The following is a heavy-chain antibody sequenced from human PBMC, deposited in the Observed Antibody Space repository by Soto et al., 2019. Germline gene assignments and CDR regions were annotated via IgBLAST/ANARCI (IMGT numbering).Heavy chain of an antibody. V-gene: IGHV3-23*01. Sequence: PGGSLRLSCAASGFTFSSYAMSWVRQAPGKGLEWVSAISGSGGSTYYADSVKGRFTISRDNSKNTLYLQMNSLRAEDTAVYYCEVGATANDAFDIWGQGTMVTVSS. CDR1: GFTFSSYA. J-gene: IGHJ3*02. D-gene: IGHD1-26*01. CDR3: EVGATANDAFDI. CDR2: ISGSGGST.